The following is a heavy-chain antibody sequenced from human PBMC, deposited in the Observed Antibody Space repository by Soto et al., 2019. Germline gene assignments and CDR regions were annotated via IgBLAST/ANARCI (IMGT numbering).Heavy chain of an antibody. CDR3: ARTYYDFWSGYPTRSFDY. D-gene: IGHD3-3*01. CDR1: GGSVSSSTIY. J-gene: IGHJ4*02. CDR2: IHYSGAT. V-gene: IGHV4-39*01. Sequence: SSETLSLTCSVSGGSVSSSTIYWGWIRQSRGKGLEWIGSIHYSGATHYNPSLKSRVTISVDTSKNQFSLNLSSVTAADTAVYYCARTYYDFWSGYPTRSFDYWGQGTLVTVSS.